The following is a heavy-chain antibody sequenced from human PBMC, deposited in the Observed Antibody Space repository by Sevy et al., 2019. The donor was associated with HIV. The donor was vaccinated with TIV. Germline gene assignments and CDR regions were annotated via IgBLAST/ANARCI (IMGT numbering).Heavy chain of an antibody. CDR3: ARDAGYSTVWYPGY. D-gene: IGHD6-19*01. CDR2: ISFDGSDK. V-gene: IGHV3-30*03. CDR1: GFSFSTHA. Sequence: GGSLRLSCVASGFSFSTHAMHWVRQAPGKGLEWVAVISFDGSDKYYTDSVKVRFTISRDDSKNTLLLQVSSLRAEDTAVYYCARDAGYSTVWYPGYWGQGTLVTVSS. J-gene: IGHJ4*02.